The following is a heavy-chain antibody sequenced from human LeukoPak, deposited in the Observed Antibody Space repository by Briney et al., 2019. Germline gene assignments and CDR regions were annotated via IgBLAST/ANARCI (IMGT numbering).Heavy chain of an antibody. Sequence: GGSLRLSCAASGLIFSNYAMAWARLTPGKGLEWVSAISGSGGTTYYTDSVKGRFTISRDSSTNTLYLQLSSLRAEDTAIYYCARGGSVFAYFFDYWGQGTLVTVSS. D-gene: IGHD3-10*01. CDR2: ISGSGGTT. J-gene: IGHJ4*02. V-gene: IGHV3-23*01. CDR3: ARGGSVFAYFFDY. CDR1: GLIFSNYA.